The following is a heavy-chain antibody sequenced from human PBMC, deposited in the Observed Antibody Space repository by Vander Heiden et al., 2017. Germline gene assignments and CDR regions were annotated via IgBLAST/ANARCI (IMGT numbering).Heavy chain of an antibody. V-gene: IGHV5-51*01. J-gene: IGHJ3*02. Sequence: EVQLVQSGAEVKKPGESLKISCQASGYTFTAYCIGWVRQMPGKGLEWIGIIYPSNSVTRYSPSFQGQVTISADKSISTAYLQWTSLKASDTAMYYCARANYGDHAIIFGAFDIWGQGSMVTVSS. CDR3: ARANYGDHAIIFGAFDI. CDR1: GYTFTAYC. D-gene: IGHD4-17*01. CDR2: IYPSNSVT.